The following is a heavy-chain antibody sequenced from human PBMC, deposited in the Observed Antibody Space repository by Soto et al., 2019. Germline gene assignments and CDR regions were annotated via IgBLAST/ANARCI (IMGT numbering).Heavy chain of an antibody. J-gene: IGHJ5*02. CDR2: IYYSGST. V-gene: IGHV4-31*03. CDR3: ARAYGGWFDP. CDR1: GGSISSGGYY. D-gene: IGHD3-10*01. Sequence: QVQLQESGPGLVKPSQTLSLTCTVSGGSISSGGYYWIWIRQHPGKGLEWIGYIYYSGSTYYNPSLKSRATIYVDSSKNQFALKLSSVTAADTAVYYCARAYGGWFDPWGQGTLVTVSS.